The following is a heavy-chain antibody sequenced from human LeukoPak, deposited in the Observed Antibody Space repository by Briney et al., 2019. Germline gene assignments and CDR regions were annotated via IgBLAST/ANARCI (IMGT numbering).Heavy chain of an antibody. CDR2: ISDNGGDT. CDR3: AKDRGYTTGRDFDF. V-gene: IGHV3-23*01. Sequence: AGGSLRLSCAASGFTFNNYAMSWVRQAPGKGLEWVSAISDNGGDTKYADSVKGRFTISRDNSKNTLYLQMSSLRAEDTAVYYCAKDRGYTTGRDFDFWGQGALVTVSS. D-gene: IGHD3-10*01. CDR1: GFTFNNYA. J-gene: IGHJ4*02.